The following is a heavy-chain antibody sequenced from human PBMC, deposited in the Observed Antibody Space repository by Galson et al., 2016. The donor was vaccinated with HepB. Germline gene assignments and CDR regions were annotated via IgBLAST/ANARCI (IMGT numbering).Heavy chain of an antibody. J-gene: IGHJ4*02. CDR1: GFTFSDYC. CDR2: ISRTGNTI. CDR3: ARGPNYGARSDYLDY. Sequence: SLRLSCAASGFTFSDYCMSWIRQAPGKGLEWLSYISRTGNTIYYADSVKGRFTISRDIAKNSLHLQMDSLRVEDTAVYYCARGPNYGARSDYLDYWGQGILVTVSS. V-gene: IGHV3-11*01. D-gene: IGHD3-10*01.